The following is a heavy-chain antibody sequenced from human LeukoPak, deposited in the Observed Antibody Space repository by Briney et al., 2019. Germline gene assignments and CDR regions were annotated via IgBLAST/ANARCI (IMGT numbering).Heavy chain of an antibody. Sequence: NPSETLSLTCTVSGYSISSGYYWGWIRQPPGKGLEWIGSIYHSGRTYYNPSLKSRVTISVDTSQNQFSLKLSSVTAADTAVYYCARGRDDYLTWFDPWGQGTLVTVSS. J-gene: IGHJ5*02. CDR2: IYHSGRT. V-gene: IGHV4-38-2*02. CDR1: GYSISSGYY. D-gene: IGHD5-24*01. CDR3: ARGRDDYLTWFDP.